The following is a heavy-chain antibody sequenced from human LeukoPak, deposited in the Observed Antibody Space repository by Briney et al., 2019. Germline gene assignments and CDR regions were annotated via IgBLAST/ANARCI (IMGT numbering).Heavy chain of an antibody. D-gene: IGHD5-12*01. J-gene: IGHJ6*02. CDR2: INPNSGGT. CDR3: ARDFVPSGPYYYYGMDV. Sequence: ASVKVSCKASGYTFTGYYMHWVRQAPGQGLEWMGWINPNSGGTNYAQKSQGRVTMTRDTSISTAYMELSRLRSDDTAVYYCARDFVPSGPYYYYGMDVWGQGTTVTVSS. CDR1: GYTFTGYY. V-gene: IGHV1-2*02.